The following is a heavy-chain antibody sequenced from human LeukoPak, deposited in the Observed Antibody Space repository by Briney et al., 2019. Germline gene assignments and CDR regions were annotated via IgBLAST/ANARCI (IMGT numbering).Heavy chain of an antibody. Sequence: PGGSLRLSCATSEFTFNIYAMSWVRQAPGKGLELVSAISGSGGSTYYTDSVKGRFTISRDNSKNVVYLQMNSLRAEDTAVYYCATDRRAIKPSRFDYWGQGTAVTVSS. CDR3: ATDRRAIKPSRFDY. CDR1: EFTFNIYA. J-gene: IGHJ4*02. CDR2: ISGSGGST. V-gene: IGHV3-23*01. D-gene: IGHD1-14*01.